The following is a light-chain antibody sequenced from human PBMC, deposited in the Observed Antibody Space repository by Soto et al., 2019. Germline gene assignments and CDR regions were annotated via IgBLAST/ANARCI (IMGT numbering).Light chain of an antibody. CDR3: GSYACSEVLV. Sequence: QSALTQPPSASGSPGQSVTISCTGSSSDIGRFDYVSWYQQHPGKAPKLLLSEVFHRPSGIPDRFSGSKSGHTASLNVSGHRAEDEATYDSGSYACSEVLVFGGVPKLTVL. V-gene: IGLV2-8*01. J-gene: IGLJ2*01. CDR1: SSDIGRFDY. CDR2: EVF.